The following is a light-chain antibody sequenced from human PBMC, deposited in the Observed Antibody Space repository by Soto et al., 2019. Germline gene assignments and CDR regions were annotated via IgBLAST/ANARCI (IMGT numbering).Light chain of an antibody. CDR3: QQYNSYTWT. Sequence: DIQLTQSASALSASVGDRVTITCLASQSISGWLAWFQQKPGKAPKLLIYDASSLESGVPSRFSGSGSGTEFTLTISSLQPDDFATYYCQQYNSYTWTFGQGTKVDIK. V-gene: IGKV1-5*01. CDR2: DAS. CDR1: QSISGW. J-gene: IGKJ1*01.